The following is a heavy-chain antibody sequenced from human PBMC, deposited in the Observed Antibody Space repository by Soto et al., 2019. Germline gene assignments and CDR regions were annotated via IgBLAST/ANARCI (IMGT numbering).Heavy chain of an antibody. Sequence: EVQLLESGGGLVQPGGSLRLSCGASGFTFSSYAMTWVHQAPGKGLEWVSGISGSGGRTYYADPVKGRFTISRDNSKNTLNLQMNSLRAEDTAVYYCAKDLDSHAPQMLGAFEYWGQGTLVTVSS. V-gene: IGHV3-23*01. CDR1: GFTFSSYA. CDR2: ISGSGGRT. J-gene: IGHJ4*02. CDR3: AKDLDSHAPQMLGAFEY. D-gene: IGHD3-16*01.